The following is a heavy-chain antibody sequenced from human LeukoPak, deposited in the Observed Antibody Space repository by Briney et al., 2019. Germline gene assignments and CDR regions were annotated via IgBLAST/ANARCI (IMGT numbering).Heavy chain of an antibody. Sequence: SETLSLTCAVYGGSFSGYYWSWIRQPPGKGLEWIGEINHSGSTNYNPSLKSRVTISVDTSKNQFSLNLTSVTAADTAIYYCARTREFDYYGSSGYYFFDSWGQGTLVSVSS. J-gene: IGHJ4*02. V-gene: IGHV4-34*01. D-gene: IGHD3-22*01. CDR3: ARTREFDYYGSSGYYFFDS. CDR1: GGSFSGYY. CDR2: INHSGST.